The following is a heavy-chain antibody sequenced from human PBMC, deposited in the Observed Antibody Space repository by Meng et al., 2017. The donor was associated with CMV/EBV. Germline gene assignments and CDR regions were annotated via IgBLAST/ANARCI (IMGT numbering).Heavy chain of an antibody. CDR2: IRYDGSST. J-gene: IGHJ4*02. D-gene: IGHD2-2*01. V-gene: IGHV3-30*02. Sequence: GESLKISCAASGFTFDIYCLHWARQAPGKGLEWVAFIRYDGSSTYSSDSVKGRFTISRDNSKNTMYLQMNSLTTEDTAIYYCAKDLWVRQLNTSPSFGYWGQGTLVTVSS. CDR1: GFTFDIYC. CDR3: AKDLWVRQLNTSPSFGY.